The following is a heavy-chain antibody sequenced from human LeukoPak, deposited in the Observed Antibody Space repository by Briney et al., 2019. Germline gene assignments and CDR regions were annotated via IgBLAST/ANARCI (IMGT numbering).Heavy chain of an antibody. CDR1: GGSISSSSYY. CDR3: ARRLTGVKDYYYYYYMDV. CDR2: IYYSGST. Sequence: SETLSLTCTVSGGSISSSSYYWGWIRQPPGKGLEWIGSIYYSGSTYYNPSLKSRVTISVDTPKNQFSLKLSSVTAADTAVYYCARRLTGVKDYYYYYYMDVWGKGTTVTVSS. J-gene: IGHJ6*03. D-gene: IGHD7-27*01. V-gene: IGHV4-39*01.